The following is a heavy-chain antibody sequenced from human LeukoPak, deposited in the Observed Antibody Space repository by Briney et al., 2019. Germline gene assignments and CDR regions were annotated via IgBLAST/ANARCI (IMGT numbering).Heavy chain of an antibody. D-gene: IGHD3-22*01. CDR2: INPSGGST. Sequence: ASVKVSCKASGYTFTSYYIHWVRQAPGQGLEWMGIINPSGGSTSYAQKFQGRVTMTRDTSTSTVYMELSSLRSEDTAVYYCAKDEYYDSSGPRVIGSYWGQGTLVTVSS. CDR3: AKDEYYDSSGPRVIGSY. CDR1: GYTFTSYY. V-gene: IGHV1-46*01. J-gene: IGHJ4*02.